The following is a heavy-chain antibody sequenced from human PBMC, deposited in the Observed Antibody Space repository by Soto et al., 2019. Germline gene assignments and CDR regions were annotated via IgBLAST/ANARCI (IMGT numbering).Heavy chain of an antibody. Sequence: GGSLRLSCAASGFTFSSYGMHWVRQAPGKGLEWVAVIWYDGSNKYYADSVKGRFTISRDNSKNTLYLQMNSLRAEDTAVYYCSASLGVPPYYYYGMDVWGQGTTVTVSS. CDR3: SASLGVPPYYYYGMDV. J-gene: IGHJ6*02. CDR2: IWYDGSNK. CDR1: GFTFSSYG. D-gene: IGHD2-8*01. V-gene: IGHV3-33*01.